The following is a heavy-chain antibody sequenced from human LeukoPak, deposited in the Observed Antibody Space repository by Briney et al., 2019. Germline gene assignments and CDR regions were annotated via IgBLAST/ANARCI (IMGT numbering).Heavy chain of an antibody. J-gene: IGHJ4*02. CDR2: INPNSGGT. CDR1: GYTFTGYY. CDR3: ARAADPFGPYFDY. D-gene: IGHD3-10*01. Sequence: ASVKVSCKASGYTFTGYYMHWVRQAPGQGLEWMGWINPNSGGTNYAQKFQGRVTMTRETSISTAYMELSRLRSDDTAVYYCARAADPFGPYFDYWGQGTLVTVSS. V-gene: IGHV1-2*02.